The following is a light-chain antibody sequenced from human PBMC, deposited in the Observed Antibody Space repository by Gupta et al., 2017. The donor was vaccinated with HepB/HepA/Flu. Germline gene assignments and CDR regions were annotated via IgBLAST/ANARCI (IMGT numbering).Light chain of an antibody. Sequence: DIVMTQSPDSLAVSLGERATINCKSSQSVLYSSNNKNYLAWYQQKPGQPPKLLIYWASTRESGVPDRFSGSGSGTDFTLTISSLPAEDVAVYYCQQDDSTPRSFGQGTKLEIK. CDR1: QSVLYSSNNKNY. V-gene: IGKV4-1*01. CDR3: QQDDSTPRS. CDR2: WAS. J-gene: IGKJ2*04.